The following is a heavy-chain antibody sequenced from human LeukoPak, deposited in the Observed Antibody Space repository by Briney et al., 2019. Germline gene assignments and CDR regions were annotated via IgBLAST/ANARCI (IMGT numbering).Heavy chain of an antibody. D-gene: IGHD3-10*01. J-gene: IGHJ4*02. V-gene: IGHV4-34*01. CDR3: ARPRGKYGSGSYPRPYYFDY. CDR2: INHSGST. Sequence: SETLSLTCAVYGGSFSGYYWSWIRQPPGKGLEWIGEINHSGSTNYNPSLKSRVTISVDTSKNQFSLKLSSVTAADTAVYYCARPRGKYGSGSYPRPYYFDYWGQGTLVTVSS. CDR1: GGSFSGYY.